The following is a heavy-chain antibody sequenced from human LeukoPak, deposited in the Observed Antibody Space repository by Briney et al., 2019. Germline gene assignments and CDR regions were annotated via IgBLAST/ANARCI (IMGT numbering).Heavy chain of an antibody. Sequence: PGGSLRLSCAASGFTFSSYAMSWVRQAPGKGLEWVSVIYSGGSTYYADSVKGRFTISRDNSKNTLYLQMNSLRAEDTAVYYCARDQSDYGDHGWFDPWGQGTLVTVSS. CDR2: IYSGGST. CDR3: ARDQSDYGDHGWFDP. V-gene: IGHV3-53*01. CDR1: GFTFSSYA. D-gene: IGHD4-17*01. J-gene: IGHJ5*02.